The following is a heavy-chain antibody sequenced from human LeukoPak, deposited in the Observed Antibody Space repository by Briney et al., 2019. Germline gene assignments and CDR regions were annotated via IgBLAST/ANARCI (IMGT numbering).Heavy chain of an antibody. J-gene: IGHJ5*02. D-gene: IGHD6-13*01. CDR3: ARHLAAAGMYNWFDP. CDR2: IYYSGST. V-gene: IGHV4-39*01. CDR1: GGSISSSSYY. Sequence: SETLSLTCTVSGGSISSSSYYWGWIRQPPGKGLEWIGSIYYSGSTYYNPSLKSRVTISVDTSKNQFSLKLSSVTAADTAVYYCARHLAAAGMYNWFDPWGQGTLVTVSS.